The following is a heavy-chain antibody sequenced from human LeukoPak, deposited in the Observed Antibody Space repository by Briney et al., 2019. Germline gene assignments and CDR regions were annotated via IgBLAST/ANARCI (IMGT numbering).Heavy chain of an antibody. Sequence: GGSLRLSCAASGFTFNSYWMSWVRQAPGKGLEWVANIKQDGSEKYYVDSVKGRFTISRDNAKNSLYLQMNSLRAEDTAVYYCAREIAVAGGFYWGHGTLVTVSS. CDR2: IKQDGSEK. D-gene: IGHD6-19*01. CDR3: AREIAVAGGFY. J-gene: IGHJ4*01. CDR1: GFTFNSYW. V-gene: IGHV3-7*03.